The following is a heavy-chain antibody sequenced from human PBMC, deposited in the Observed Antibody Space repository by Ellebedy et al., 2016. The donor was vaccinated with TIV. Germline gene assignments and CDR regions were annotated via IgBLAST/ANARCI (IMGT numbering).Heavy chain of an antibody. J-gene: IGHJ4*02. CDR3: ARGIVASDY. Sequence: GESLKISCAASGFIFSTYSMNWVRQTPGRGLEWVSSISSSSSYIYYADSVKGRFTISRDNAKNSLYLQMNSLRAGDTAVYYCARGIVASDYWGQGTLVTVSS. CDR1: GFIFSTYS. CDR2: ISSSSSYI. V-gene: IGHV3-21*01. D-gene: IGHD5-12*01.